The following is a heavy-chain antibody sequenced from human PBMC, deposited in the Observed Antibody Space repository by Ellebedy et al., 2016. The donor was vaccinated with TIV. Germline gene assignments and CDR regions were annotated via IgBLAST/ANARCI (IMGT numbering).Heavy chain of an antibody. CDR3: ARGAMALS. CDR1: GYSLTSHG. D-gene: IGHD5-24*01. Sequence: AASVNVSCKASGYSLTSHGITWVRQAPGQGLHWMGWVTAYNRDTYYAQNFQGRVTFTTDTSSSTAYLELRSLTSNDTGVYYCARGAMALSWGQGTLVTVSS. V-gene: IGHV1-18*01. CDR2: VTAYNRDT. J-gene: IGHJ5*02.